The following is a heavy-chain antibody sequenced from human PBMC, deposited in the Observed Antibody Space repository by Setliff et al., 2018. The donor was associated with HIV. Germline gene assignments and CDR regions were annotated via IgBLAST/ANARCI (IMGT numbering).Heavy chain of an antibody. D-gene: IGHD2-21*01. J-gene: IGHJ4*02. Sequence: SETLSLTCAVYGGSFSDYYWSWIRQPAGKGLEWIGHIYITEDTDYNPSLKSRVTISVDKSKNQISLKMTSVTAADTAVYYCTRDLTGFGSIFKYWGQGTLVTVSS. CDR2: IYITEDT. CDR3: TRDLTGFGSIFKY. V-gene: IGHV4-4*07. CDR1: GGSFSDYY.